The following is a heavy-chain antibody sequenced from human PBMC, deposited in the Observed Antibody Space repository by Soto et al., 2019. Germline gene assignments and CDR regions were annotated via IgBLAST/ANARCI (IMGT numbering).Heavy chain of an antibody. CDR3: AGDAGSWGY. CDR2: ISSSSSTT. V-gene: IGHV3-48*02. CDR1: GFTFTTYS. D-gene: IGHD3-10*01. J-gene: IGHJ4*02. Sequence: VQLVESGGGLVQPGGSLRLSCAASGFTFTTYSMNWVRQAPGKGLEWVSYISSSSSTTYYADSVKGRFTISRDNAKNSRYLQMNSLRDGDTAVYYCAGDAGSWGYWGQGTLVTVSS.